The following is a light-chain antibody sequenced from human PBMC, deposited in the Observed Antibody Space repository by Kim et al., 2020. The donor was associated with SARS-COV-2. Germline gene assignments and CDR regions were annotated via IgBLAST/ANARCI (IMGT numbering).Light chain of an antibody. CDR2: QDT. CDR1: KLGDTY. CDR3: QAWDGSTVV. J-gene: IGLJ2*01. V-gene: IGLV3-1*01. Sequence: SYELTQPPSVSVSPGQTATITCSGDKLGDTYACWYQQKPGQPPVVIIYQDTKRPSGIPERFSGSNSGNTATLTISGTQALDEADYYCQAWDGSTVVFGGG.